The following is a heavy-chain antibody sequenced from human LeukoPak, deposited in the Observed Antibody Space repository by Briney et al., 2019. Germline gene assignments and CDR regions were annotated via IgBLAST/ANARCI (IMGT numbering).Heavy chain of an antibody. J-gene: IGHJ4*02. V-gene: IGHV1-69*04. CDR2: IIPILGIA. CDR1: GGTFSSYA. D-gene: IGHD5-12*01. CDR3: ARDGAPYSAYDY. Sequence: SVKVSCKASGGTFSSYAISWVRQAPGQGLEWMGRIIPILGIANYAQKFQGRVTVTTDTSTTTTYMELRSLRSDDTAVYYCARDGAPYSAYDYWGQGTLVTVSS.